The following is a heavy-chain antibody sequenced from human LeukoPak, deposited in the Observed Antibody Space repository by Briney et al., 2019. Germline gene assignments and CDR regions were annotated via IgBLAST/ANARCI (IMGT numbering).Heavy chain of an antibody. Sequence: SVKISCKASGDTFSTFSNYAISWVRQAPGQGLEWLGGIIPIFGTTNSAQEFQGRVTITTDEATSTAYMELSSLRSDDTAVYYCARGLGYCGTTTCYSRFAPWGQGTLVTVSS. CDR2: IIPIFGTT. J-gene: IGHJ5*02. CDR1: GDTFSTFSNYA. D-gene: IGHD2-2*01. V-gene: IGHV1-69*05. CDR3: ARGLGYCGTTTCYSRFAP.